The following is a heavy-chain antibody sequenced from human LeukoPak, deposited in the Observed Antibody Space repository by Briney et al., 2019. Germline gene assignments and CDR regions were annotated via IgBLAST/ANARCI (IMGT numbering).Heavy chain of an antibody. J-gene: IGHJ4*02. D-gene: IGHD6-19*01. CDR2: IYYSGST. CDR3: ARDSSGWYPYYFDY. Sequence: PSETLSLTCTVSGGSISSSSYYWGWIRQPPGKGLEWIGSIYYSGSTYYNPSLKSRVTISVDTSKNQFSLKLSSVTAADTAVYYCARDSSGWYPYYFDYWGQGTLVTVSS. CDR1: GGSISSSSYY. V-gene: IGHV4-39*02.